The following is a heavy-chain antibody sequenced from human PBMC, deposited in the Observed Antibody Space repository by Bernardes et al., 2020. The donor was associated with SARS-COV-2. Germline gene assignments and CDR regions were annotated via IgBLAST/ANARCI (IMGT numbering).Heavy chain of an antibody. J-gene: IGHJ4*02. V-gene: IGHV4-34*01. Sequence: SEPLSLTCAVYGGSFSGYYWSWIRQPPGKGLEWIGEINHSGSTNYNPSLKSRVTISVDTSKNQFSLKLSSVTAADTAVYYCARSGQQLALDYWGQGTLVTVSS. CDR3: ARSGQQLALDY. D-gene: IGHD6-13*01. CDR2: INHSGST. CDR1: GGSFSGYY.